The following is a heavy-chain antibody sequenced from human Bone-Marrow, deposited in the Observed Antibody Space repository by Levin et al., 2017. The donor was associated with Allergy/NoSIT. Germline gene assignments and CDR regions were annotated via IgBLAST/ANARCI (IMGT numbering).Heavy chain of an antibody. V-gene: IGHV3-23*01. D-gene: IGHD3-9*01. CDR3: AKASGSHYDWFGDY. J-gene: IGHJ4*02. Sequence: HSGGSLRLSCAASGFTFSTHAMXLFXXXXXKGLEWVSVVTGSASRTYYSDSVQGRFTISRDNSKNTLYLQMNSLRAEDTAVYYCAKASGSHYDWFGDYWGQGALVTVSS. CDR1: GFTFSTHA. CDR2: VTGSASRT.